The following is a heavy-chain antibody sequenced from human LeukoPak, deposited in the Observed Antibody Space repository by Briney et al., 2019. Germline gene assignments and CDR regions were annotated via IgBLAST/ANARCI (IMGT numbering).Heavy chain of an antibody. Sequence: SETLSLTCTVSGGSISSISYYWGWIRQPPGKGLEWIGSIYYSGNTYYNPSLKSRVTISVDTSKNQFSLKLSSVTAADTAVYYCARRRGSGYYTYWGQGTLVTVSS. J-gene: IGHJ4*02. V-gene: IGHV4-39*01. CDR2: IYYSGNT. D-gene: IGHD3-22*01. CDR1: GGSISSISYY. CDR3: ARRRGSGYYTY.